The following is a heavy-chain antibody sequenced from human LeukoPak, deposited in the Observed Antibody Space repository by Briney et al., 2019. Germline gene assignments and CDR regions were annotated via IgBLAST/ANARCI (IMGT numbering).Heavy chain of an antibody. CDR1: GGTFTGYY. Sequence: ASVKVPCKASGGTFTGYYMHWVRQAPGQGLEWMGWINPNSGGTNYAQKFQGRVTMTRDTSISTAYMELSRLRSDDTAVYYCARARNRYCSGGSCYLQHWGQGTLVTVSS. CDR2: INPNSGGT. D-gene: IGHD2-15*01. V-gene: IGHV1-2*02. J-gene: IGHJ1*01. CDR3: ARARNRYCSGGSCYLQH.